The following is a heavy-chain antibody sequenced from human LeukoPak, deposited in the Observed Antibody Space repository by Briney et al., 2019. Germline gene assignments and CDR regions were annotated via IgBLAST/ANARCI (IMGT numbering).Heavy chain of an antibody. CDR3: ARDRAAYYFDS. J-gene: IGHJ4*02. CDR2: IYTAGST. D-gene: IGHD6-13*01. V-gene: IGHV3-66*01. CDR1: GFTVSSNY. Sequence: GGSLRLSCVVSGFTVSSNYMSWVRQAPGKGLEWVSVIYTAGSTYYADSVKGRFIISRDNSKNTLYLQMNSLRAEDTAVYYCARDRAAYYFDSGGQGTLVTVSS.